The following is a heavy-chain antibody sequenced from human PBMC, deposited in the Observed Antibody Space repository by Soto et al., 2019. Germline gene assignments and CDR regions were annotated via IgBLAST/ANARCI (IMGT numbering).Heavy chain of an antibody. CDR2: ISGYNGNT. V-gene: IGHV1-18*01. D-gene: IGHD1-26*01. J-gene: IGHJ4*02. CDR3: ARVLVGGTIPDY. CDR1: GYTFSNYG. Sequence: QVPLVQSGPEVKKPGASVKVSCKTSGYTFSNYGFSWVRQAPGQGLEWMGWISGYNGNTNYAQKFQGRVTMTTDTSTTTVYMELRSLRSVDTAVYYCARVLVGGTIPDYWGQGTLVTVSS.